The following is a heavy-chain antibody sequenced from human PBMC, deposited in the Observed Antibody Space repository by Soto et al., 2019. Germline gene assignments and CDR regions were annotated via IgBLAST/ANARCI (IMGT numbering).Heavy chain of an antibody. CDR2: IYKSATT. D-gene: IGHD3-9*01. CDR3: ARVGELWQDFDRFYYFYS. V-gene: IGHV4-30-4*01. J-gene: IGHJ4*02. Sequence: SETLSLTCSVSGDSISNLDYFWAWIRQPPGQALEYIGYIYKSATTYYNPSFESRVAISADTSKNQFSLNVTSVTAADTAVYYCARVGELWQDFDRFYYFYSWGQGDLVTVS. CDR1: GDSISNLDYF.